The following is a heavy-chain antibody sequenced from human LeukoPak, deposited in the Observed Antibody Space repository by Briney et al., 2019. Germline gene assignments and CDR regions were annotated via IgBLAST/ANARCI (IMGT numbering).Heavy chain of an antibody. D-gene: IGHD6-6*01. V-gene: IGHV3-48*02. J-gene: IGHJ3*02. CDR2: ISSSSSTI. Sequence: GGSLRLSCAASGFTLSIYTMNWVRQAPGKGLQWFSYISSSSSTIDYADSVKGRLTISRENAKNSLYLQMNSLRDEDTAVYYCAREYSSSSGRAFDIWGQGTMVTVSS. CDR3: AREYSSSSGRAFDI. CDR1: GFTLSIYT.